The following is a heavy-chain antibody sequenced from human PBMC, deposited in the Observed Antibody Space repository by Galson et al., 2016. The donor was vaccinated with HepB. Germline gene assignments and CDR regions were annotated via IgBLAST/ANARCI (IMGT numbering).Heavy chain of an antibody. V-gene: IGHV2-5*02. CDR3: ARLRGGHPGLGYYFDY. J-gene: IGHJ4*02. CDR1: GFSLDTGGMS. Sequence: PALVKPTQTLTLTCTFSGFSLDTGGMSVGWIRQPPGKALEWLILIYWDDDRRYSPSLRTRVSIYKDTSKNQVVLTMTNMDPVDTGTYYCARLRGGHPGLGYYFDYWGQGTLVTVSS. CDR2: IYWDDDR. D-gene: IGHD2-15*01.